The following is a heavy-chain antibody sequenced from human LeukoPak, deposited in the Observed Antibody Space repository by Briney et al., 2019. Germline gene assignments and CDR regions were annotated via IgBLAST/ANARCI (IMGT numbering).Heavy chain of an antibody. V-gene: IGHV1-18*04. D-gene: IGHD6-19*01. Sequence: GASVKVSCKASGYTFTSDGISWVRQAPGQGLEWMGWISAYNGNTNYAQKLQGRVTMTTDTSTSTAYMELRSLRSDDTAVYYCARDLGALAVAGSFDYWGQGTLVTVSS. CDR2: ISAYNGNT. J-gene: IGHJ4*02. CDR1: GYTFTSDG. CDR3: ARDLGALAVAGSFDY.